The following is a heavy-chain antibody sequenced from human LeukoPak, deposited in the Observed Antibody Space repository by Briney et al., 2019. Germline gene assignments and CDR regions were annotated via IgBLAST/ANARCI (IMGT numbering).Heavy chain of an antibody. D-gene: IGHD4-23*01. Sequence: PGGSLRLSCAASGFTVSSNYMSWARQAPGKGLEWVSVIYSGGSTYYADSVKGRFTISRDNSKNTLYLQMNSLRAEDTAVYYCARDRWYPPRMDVWGQGTTVTVSS. CDR1: GFTVSSNY. CDR3: ARDRWYPPRMDV. V-gene: IGHV3-53*01. CDR2: IYSGGST. J-gene: IGHJ6*02.